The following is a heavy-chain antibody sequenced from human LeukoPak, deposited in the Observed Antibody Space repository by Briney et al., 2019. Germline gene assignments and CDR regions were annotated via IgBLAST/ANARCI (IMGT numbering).Heavy chain of an antibody. V-gene: IGHV3-30*04. Sequence: GGSLRLSCAASGFTFSSYAMHWVRQAPGKGLEWVAVISYDGSNKYYADSVKGRFTISRDNAKNSLYLQMNSLRAEDTAVYYCARSATIFGTPDYWGQGTLVTVSS. CDR1: GFTFSSYA. J-gene: IGHJ4*02. CDR3: ARSATIFGTPDY. D-gene: IGHD3-3*01. CDR2: ISYDGSNK.